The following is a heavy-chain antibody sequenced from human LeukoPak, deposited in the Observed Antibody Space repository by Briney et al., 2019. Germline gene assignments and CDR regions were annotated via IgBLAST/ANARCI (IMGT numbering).Heavy chain of an antibody. CDR2: IIPIFGTA. CDR3: ATTHYVTYRIYSGYFLG. D-gene: IGHD5-12*01. CDR1: GGTFSSYA. V-gene: IGHV1-69*05. J-gene: IGHJ4*02. Sequence: ASVKVSCKPSGGTFSSYAISWVRQAPGQGLEWMGGIIPIFGTANYAQKFQGRVTITTDESTSTAYMELSSLRSEDTAVYYCATTHYVTYRIYSGYFLGWGQGTLVTVSS.